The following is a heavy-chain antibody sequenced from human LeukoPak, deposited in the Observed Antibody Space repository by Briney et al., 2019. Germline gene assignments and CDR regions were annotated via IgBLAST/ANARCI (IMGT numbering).Heavy chain of an antibody. CDR1: GFDFSNYG. V-gene: IGHV3-23*01. Sequence: GGSLRLSCAASGFDFSNYGMTWVRQAPGKGLEWVSHISGTGGSTYHAGSVKGRFTISRDNSKSTLFLQMNSLRAEDTAVFYCAKRGLTATKEFDYWGQGILVTVSS. CDR3: AKRGLTATKEFDY. CDR2: ISGTGGST. D-gene: IGHD1-20*01. J-gene: IGHJ4*02.